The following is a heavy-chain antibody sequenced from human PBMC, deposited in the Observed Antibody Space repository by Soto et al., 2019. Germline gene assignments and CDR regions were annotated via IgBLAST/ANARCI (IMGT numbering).Heavy chain of an antibody. CDR3: ARGGPPIDS. D-gene: IGHD3-16*01. V-gene: IGHV1-18*01. J-gene: IGHJ5*01. CDR2: IRAYNGNT. CDR1: GYTFTNLG. Sequence: QVQLLQSGAEVKKPGASVKVSCKASGYTFTNLGISCLRQAPGQGLEWMGWIRAYNGNTNYAQKFQGRVTITTDTSTSTAYMEVRSLRFDDTAVYYCARGGPPIDSWGHATLVTVSS.